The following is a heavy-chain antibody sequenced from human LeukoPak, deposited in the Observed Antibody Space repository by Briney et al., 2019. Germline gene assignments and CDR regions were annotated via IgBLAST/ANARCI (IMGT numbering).Heavy chain of an antibody. CDR1: GYTFATYY. CDR2: INPSGGST. V-gene: IGHV1-46*01. J-gene: IGHJ4*02. CDR3: ARDGHRMYYYESSVYRFDY. Sequence: ASVKVSCKASGYTFATYYVHWVRQAPGQGLEWMGIINPSGGSTTYAQKFRGRLTMTRDMSTSTVYMELSSLRSEDTAVYYCARDGHRMYYYESSVYRFDYWGQGTLVTVSS. D-gene: IGHD3-22*01.